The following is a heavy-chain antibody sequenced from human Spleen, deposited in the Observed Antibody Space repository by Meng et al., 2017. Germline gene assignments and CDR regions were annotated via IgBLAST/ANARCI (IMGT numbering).Heavy chain of an antibody. CDR2: IYYSGST. Sequence: GSLRLSCTVSGGSISSYYWSWIRQPPGKGLEWIGYIYYSGSTNYNPSLKSRVTISVDTSKNQFSLKLSSVTAADTAVYYWARDRGGVPRGYYYYGMDVWGQGTTVTVSS. CDR1: GGSISSYY. V-gene: IGHV4-59*01. D-gene: IGHD2-2*01. CDR3: ARDRGGVPRGYYYYGMDV. J-gene: IGHJ6*02.